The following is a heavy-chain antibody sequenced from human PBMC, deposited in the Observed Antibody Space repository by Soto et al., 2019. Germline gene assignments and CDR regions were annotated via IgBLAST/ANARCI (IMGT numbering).Heavy chain of an antibody. Sequence: PSETLSLTCTVSGGSVSSGSYYWSWIRQPPGKGLEWIGYIYYSGSTNYNPSLKSRVTISVDTSKNQFSLKLSSVTAADTAVYYCARAVRSSGWSGYWGQGTLVTVSS. D-gene: IGHD6-19*01. CDR2: IYYSGST. CDR1: GGSVSSGSYY. CDR3: ARAVRSSGWSGY. V-gene: IGHV4-61*01. J-gene: IGHJ4*02.